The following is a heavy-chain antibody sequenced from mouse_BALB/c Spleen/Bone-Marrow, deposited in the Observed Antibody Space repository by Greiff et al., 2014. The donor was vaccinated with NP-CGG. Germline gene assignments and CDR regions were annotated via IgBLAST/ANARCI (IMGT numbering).Heavy chain of an antibody. CDR1: GYTFTSYW. D-gene: IGHD4-1*01. CDR3: AREKDWVFDY. V-gene: IGHV1-55*01. Sequence: VQLQQSGAELVKPGTSVKMSCTASGYTFTSYWMHWVKQRPGQGLEWIGDIYPGSDSTNYNEKFKSKATLAIDTSSSTVYMQLSNLTSEDTAVYYSAREKDWVFDYWGQGTTLTVSS. J-gene: IGHJ2*01. CDR2: IYPGSDST.